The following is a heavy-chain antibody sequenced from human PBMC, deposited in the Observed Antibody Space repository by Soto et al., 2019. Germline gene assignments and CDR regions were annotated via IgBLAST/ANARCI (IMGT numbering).Heavy chain of an antibody. D-gene: IGHD3-22*01. V-gene: IGHV4-61*01. Sequence: QVQLQESGPGLVKPSETLSLTCTVSGGSVSSGSYYWSWIRQPPGKGLEWIGYIYYSGSTNYNPSLTSRVTISVDPSKNQFSLKLSSVTAADTAVYYCARGGAYDSSGFLNWFDPWGQGTLVTVSS. CDR2: IYYSGST. CDR3: ARGGAYDSSGFLNWFDP. J-gene: IGHJ5*02. CDR1: GGSVSSGSYY.